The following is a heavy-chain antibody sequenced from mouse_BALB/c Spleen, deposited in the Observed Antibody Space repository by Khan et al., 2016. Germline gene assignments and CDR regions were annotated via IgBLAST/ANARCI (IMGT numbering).Heavy chain of an antibody. CDR2: IFPGSGST. CDR3: ARSYYGYVAMDY. CDR1: GYTFTDYY. J-gene: IGHJ4*01. V-gene: IGHV1-77*01. Sequence: QVQLQQSGTELPRPGASVKLSCKASGYTFTDYYLHWVKQRTGQGLEWIGEIFPGSGSTYYNEKFKGKASLTADTSSSTAYMQLSRLTSEDSAVYFCARSYYGYVAMDYWGHGASVTVSS. D-gene: IGHD1-2*01.